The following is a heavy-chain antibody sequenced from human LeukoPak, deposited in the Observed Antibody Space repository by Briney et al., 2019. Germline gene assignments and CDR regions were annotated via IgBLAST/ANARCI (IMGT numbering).Heavy chain of an antibody. V-gene: IGHV6-1*01. Sequence: SQTLSLTCAISGDGVSSNTAAWNWIRQSPSRGLEWLGMTYYRSKWYNDYAVSVRSRITINPDTSKNQFSLQLNSVTPEDTAVYYFARSTYVDTAMRLDYWGQGTLVTVSS. D-gene: IGHD5-18*01. CDR2: TYYRSKWYN. J-gene: IGHJ4*02. CDR1: GDGVSSNTAA. CDR3: ARSTYVDTAMRLDY.